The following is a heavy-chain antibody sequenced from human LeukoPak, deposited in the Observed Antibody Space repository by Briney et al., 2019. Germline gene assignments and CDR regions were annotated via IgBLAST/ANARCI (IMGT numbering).Heavy chain of an antibody. Sequence: ASVKVSCKASGYTFTSYGISWVRQAPGQGLEWMGWISAYNGNTNYAQKLQGRVTMTTDTSTSTAYMELRSLRSDDTAVYYCARSCSSTSCYRHFQHWGQGTLVTVSS. D-gene: IGHD2-2*02. CDR2: ISAYNGNT. CDR1: GYTFTSYG. J-gene: IGHJ1*01. V-gene: IGHV1-18*01. CDR3: ARSCSSTSCYRHFQH.